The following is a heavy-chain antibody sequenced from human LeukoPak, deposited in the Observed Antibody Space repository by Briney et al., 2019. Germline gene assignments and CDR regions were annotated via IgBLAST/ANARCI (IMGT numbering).Heavy chain of an antibody. Sequence: GRSLRLSCAASGFTFSSYGMHWVRQAPGKGLEWVAVISYDGSNKYYADSVKGRFTISRDNAKNSLYLQMNSLRVEDTAIYYCVRPDCSSSSCFTPECWGQGALVTVSS. CDR3: VRPDCSSSSCFTPEC. V-gene: IGHV3-30*03. CDR1: GFTFSSYG. J-gene: IGHJ4*02. D-gene: IGHD2-2*01. CDR2: ISYDGSNK.